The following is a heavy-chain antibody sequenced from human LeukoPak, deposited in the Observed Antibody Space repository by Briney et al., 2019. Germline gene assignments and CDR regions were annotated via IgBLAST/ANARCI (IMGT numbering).Heavy chain of an antibody. V-gene: IGHV3-30*18. Sequence: GRSLRLSCAASGFTFSSYGMHWVRQAPGKGLEWVAVISYDGSNKYYADSVKGRFTISRDNSKNTLYLQMNGLRAEDTAVYYCAKGQEQQLVRVAFDIWGQGTMVTVSS. CDR3: AKGQEQQLVRVAFDI. J-gene: IGHJ3*02. CDR2: ISYDGSNK. CDR1: GFTFSSYG. D-gene: IGHD6-13*01.